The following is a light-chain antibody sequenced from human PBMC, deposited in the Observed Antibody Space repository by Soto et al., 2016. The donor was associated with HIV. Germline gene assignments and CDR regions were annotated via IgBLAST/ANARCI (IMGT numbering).Light chain of an antibody. CDR3: LQHNSYRWT. Sequence: DIQMTQSPSSLSASTGDRVTISCRMSQGISSYLAWYQQKPGKAPELLIYAASTLQSGVPSRFSGSGSGTEFTLTISSLQREDFATYYCLQHNSYRWTFGQGTKVEIK. CDR1: QGISSY. J-gene: IGKJ1*01. CDR2: AAS. V-gene: IGKV1-9*01.